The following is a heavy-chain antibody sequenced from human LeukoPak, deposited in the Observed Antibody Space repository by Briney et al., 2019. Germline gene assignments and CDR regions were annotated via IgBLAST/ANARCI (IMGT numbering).Heavy chain of an antibody. CDR2: INHSGSA. CDR1: GGSFSGYY. CDR3: ARGLRWLQLRGGYFDY. J-gene: IGHJ4*02. V-gene: IGHV4-34*01. D-gene: IGHD5-24*01. Sequence: KPSETLSLTCAVYGGSFSGYYWSWIRQPPGKGLEWIGEINHSGSANYNPSLKSRVTISVDTSKNQFSLKLSSVTAADTAVYYCARGLRWLQLRGGYFDYWGQGTLVIVSS.